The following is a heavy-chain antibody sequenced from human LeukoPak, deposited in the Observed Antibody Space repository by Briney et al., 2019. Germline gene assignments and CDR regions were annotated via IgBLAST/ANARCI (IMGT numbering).Heavy chain of an antibody. CDR2: ISLTGASI. CDR1: GFAFSTYS. CDR3: ARGSSGY. Sequence: PGGSLRLSCAASGFAFSTYSMNWVRQAPGKGLEWVASISLTGASIYYADSVKGRFTISRDNAKNSLHLQMNSLRAEDTAVYYCARGSSGYWGQGTLVTVSS. J-gene: IGHJ4*02. D-gene: IGHD2-15*01. V-gene: IGHV3-21*01.